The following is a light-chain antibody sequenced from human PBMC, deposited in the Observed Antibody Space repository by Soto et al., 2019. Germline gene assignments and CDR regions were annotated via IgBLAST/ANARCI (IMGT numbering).Light chain of an antibody. J-gene: IGKJ2*01. Sequence: EVVLTQSPGTLSLSPGERVTLSCRASQSIINNYLAWYQQRPGQAPRLVIYGSSDRATGIPDRFSGSGSGTHFTLTISRLEPEDCAVYYCHQYGSSPPYTFGQGTKVEI. CDR1: QSIINNY. CDR3: HQYGSSPPYT. CDR2: GSS. V-gene: IGKV3-20*01.